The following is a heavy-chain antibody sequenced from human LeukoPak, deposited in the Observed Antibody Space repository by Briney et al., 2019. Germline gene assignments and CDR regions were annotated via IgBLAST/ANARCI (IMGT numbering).Heavy chain of an antibody. J-gene: IGHJ4*02. CDR1: GYTFISYG. CDR3: ARTPPAFECSSTTCPVLDY. D-gene: IGHD2-2*01. V-gene: IGHV1-18*01. Sequence: VASVKVSCKTSGYTFISYGISSVRQAPGQGLEWMGWISVYNGNRNYAQNLQGRLTMTTDTSTSTAYMELRSLRSDDTAVYYCARTPPAFECSSTTCPVLDYWAQGTLVTVSS. CDR2: ISVYNGNR.